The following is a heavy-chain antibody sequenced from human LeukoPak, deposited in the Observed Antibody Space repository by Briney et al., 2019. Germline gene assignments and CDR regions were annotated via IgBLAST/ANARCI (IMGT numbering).Heavy chain of an antibody. CDR2: INHSGST. V-gene: IGHV4-34*01. CDR3: ARGRYGSRYDSSGYYSKTVDY. CDR1: GGSFSGYY. D-gene: IGHD3-22*01. J-gene: IGHJ4*02. Sequence: PSETLSLTCAVYGGSFSGYYWSWIRQPPGKGLEWIGEINHSGSTNYNPSLKSRVTISVDTSKNQFSLKLSSVTAADTEVYYCARGRYGSRYDSSGYYSKTVDYWGQGTLVTVSS.